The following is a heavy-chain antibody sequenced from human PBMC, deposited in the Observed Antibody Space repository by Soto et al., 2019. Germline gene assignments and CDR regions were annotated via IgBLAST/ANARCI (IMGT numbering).Heavy chain of an antibody. Sequence: PSETLSLTCAVYGGSFSGYYWSWIRQPPGKGLEWIGEINHSGSTNYNPSLKSRVTISVDTSKNQFSLKLSSVTAADTAVYYCARGWTRGYSNRGGYWFDPWGQGTLVTVSS. CDR2: INHSGST. J-gene: IGHJ5*02. D-gene: IGHD4-4*01. V-gene: IGHV4-34*01. CDR3: ARGWTRGYSNRGGYWFDP. CDR1: GGSFSGYY.